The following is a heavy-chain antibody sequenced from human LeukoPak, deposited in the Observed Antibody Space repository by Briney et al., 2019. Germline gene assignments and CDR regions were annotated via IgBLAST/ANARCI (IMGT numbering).Heavy chain of an antibody. V-gene: IGHV3-23*01. CDR3: AKDPSRDYFRGADY. Sequence: PGGSLRLSCAASGFTFSTYAMTWVRQAPGKGPEWVSAIRGDGATKFYADSVKGRFTVSRDNSKNTVYLQMNSLRAEDTAVYYCAKDPSRDYFRGADYWGQGTLVTVSS. CDR1: GFTFSTYA. J-gene: IGHJ4*02. CDR2: IRGDGATK. D-gene: IGHD2/OR15-2a*01.